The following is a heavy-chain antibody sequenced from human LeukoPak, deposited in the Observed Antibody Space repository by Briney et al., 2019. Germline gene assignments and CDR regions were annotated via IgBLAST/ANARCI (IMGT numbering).Heavy chain of an antibody. V-gene: IGHV1-58*02. D-gene: IGHD1-26*01. CDR1: GFTFTSSA. CDR3: AADRHSGSYFAFDI. CDR2: IVVGSGNT. J-gene: IGHJ3*02. Sequence: ASVKVSCKASGFTFTSSAMQWVRQARGQRLEWIGWIVVGSGNTNYAQKFQERVTITRDVSTSTAYMELSSLRSEDTAVYYCAADRHSGSYFAFDIWGQGTMVTVSS.